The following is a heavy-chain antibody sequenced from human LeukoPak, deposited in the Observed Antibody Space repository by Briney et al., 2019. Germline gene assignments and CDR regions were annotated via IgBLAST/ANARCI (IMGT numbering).Heavy chain of an antibody. D-gene: IGHD1-1*01. J-gene: IGHJ3*02. Sequence: PGGSLRLSCAASGFTFSSNAMSWDRQAPGKGLEWVSAISGSGGSAYYADSVKGRFTISRDNSKNTLYLQMNSLRAEDTAVYYCTTRPISERRSDAFDIWGQGTMVTVSS. V-gene: IGHV3-23*01. CDR3: TTRPISERRSDAFDI. CDR1: GFTFSSNA. CDR2: ISGSGGSA.